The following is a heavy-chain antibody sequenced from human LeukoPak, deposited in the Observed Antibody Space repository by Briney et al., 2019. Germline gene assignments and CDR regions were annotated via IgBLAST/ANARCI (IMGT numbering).Heavy chain of an antibody. D-gene: IGHD4-23*01. J-gene: IGHJ6*03. CDR3: AKDSRYPGGYYYYMDV. Sequence: PGGCLRLSCAASGFTFNSYAMNWVRQAPGEGLGWVSGISGSGDSTYYADSVKGRFTISRDNSKNTLYLQMNSLRAEDTAVYYCAKDSRYPGGYYYYMDVWGKGTTVTVSS. CDR2: ISGSGDST. V-gene: IGHV3-23*01. CDR1: GFTFNSYA.